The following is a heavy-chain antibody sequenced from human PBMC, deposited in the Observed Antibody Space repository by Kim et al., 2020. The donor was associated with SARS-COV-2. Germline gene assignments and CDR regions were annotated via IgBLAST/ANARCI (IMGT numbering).Heavy chain of an antibody. CDR2: IWYDGSNK. CDR3: ARDPRDTYDFWSGYYMDYDYGMDV. CDR1: GFTFSSYG. Sequence: GGSLGLSCAASGFTFSSYGMHWVRQAPGKGLEWVAVIWYDGSNKYYADSVKGRFTISRDNSKNTLYLQMNSLRAEDTAVYYCARDPRDTYDFWSGYYMDYDYGMDVWGQGTTVTVSS. J-gene: IGHJ6*02. D-gene: IGHD3-3*01. V-gene: IGHV3-33*01.